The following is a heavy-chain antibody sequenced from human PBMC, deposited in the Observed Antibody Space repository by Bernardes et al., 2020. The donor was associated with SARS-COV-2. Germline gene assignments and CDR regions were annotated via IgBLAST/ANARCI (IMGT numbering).Heavy chain of an antibody. CDR3: SKQRSSGGDI. D-gene: IGHD2-15*01. CDR1: GFIFSASA. J-gene: IGHJ3*02. CDR2: IRSKANSYAT. V-gene: IGHV3-73*01. Sequence: GGSLRLSCAASGFIFSASAMHWVRQPSGKGLEWVGRIRSKANSYATAYGESVKGRFTISRDDSKNTVYLQMNSLQTEDTAVYYCSKQRSSGGDIWGQGTMVTVSS.